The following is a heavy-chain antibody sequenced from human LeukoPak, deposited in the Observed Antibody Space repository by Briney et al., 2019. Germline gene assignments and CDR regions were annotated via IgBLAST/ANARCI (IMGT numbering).Heavy chain of an antibody. CDR2: FNSDTGNT. V-gene: IGHV1-3*01. CDR3: AKDLGFGELLLYYFDY. J-gene: IGHJ4*02. D-gene: IGHD3-10*01. Sequence: ASVKVSCKASGYTLTNYAIHWVRQAPGQRLEWMGWFNSDTGNTEYSQKFQGRVSITRDTSANTAYMELNRLRPEDTAVYYCAKDLGFGELLLYYFDYWGQGTLVTVSS. CDR1: GYTLTNYA.